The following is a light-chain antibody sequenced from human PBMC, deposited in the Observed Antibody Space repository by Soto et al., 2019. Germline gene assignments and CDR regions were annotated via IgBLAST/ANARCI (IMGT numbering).Light chain of an antibody. CDR3: SSYTSSSTQV. J-gene: IGLJ2*01. CDR1: SSDVGGYNY. CDR2: EVS. Sequence: QSALTQPASVSGSPGQSITISCTGTSSDVGGYNYVSWYQQHPGKAPKLMIYEVSNRPSGVSNLFSGSKSGNTASLTISGLQAEDEAYYYCSSYTSSSTQVFGGGTKLTVL. V-gene: IGLV2-14*01.